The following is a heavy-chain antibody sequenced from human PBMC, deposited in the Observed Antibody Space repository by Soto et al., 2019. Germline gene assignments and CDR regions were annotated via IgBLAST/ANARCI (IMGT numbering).Heavy chain of an antibody. D-gene: IGHD1-7*01. J-gene: IGHJ4*02. Sequence: GASVKVSCKASCYTFNIYGISWVRQAPGQGLEWMGWISPYNDNKNYAQNFQGRVTMTTDTFTSTAYMELRSLRSDDTAVYYCARELSALGTIDFWGQGTLVTVSS. CDR3: ARELSALGTIDF. CDR1: CYTFNIYG. V-gene: IGHV1-18*01. CDR2: ISPYNDNK.